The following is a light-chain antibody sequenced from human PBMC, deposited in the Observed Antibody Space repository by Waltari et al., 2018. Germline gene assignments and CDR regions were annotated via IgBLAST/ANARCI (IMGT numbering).Light chain of an antibody. Sequence: QSVLTQPPSASGTPGQRVTISCSGSSSNIGSNTVNWYQQLPGTAPKLLIYSNNQRPSGVPDRCSGSKSGTSASLAISGLQSEDEADYYCAAWDDSLNGWVFGGGTKPTVL. CDR1: SSNIGSNT. J-gene: IGLJ3*02. CDR2: SNN. CDR3: AAWDDSLNGWV. V-gene: IGLV1-44*01.